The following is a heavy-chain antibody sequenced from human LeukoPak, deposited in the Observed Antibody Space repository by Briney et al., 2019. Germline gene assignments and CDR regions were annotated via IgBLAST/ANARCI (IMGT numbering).Heavy chain of an antibody. V-gene: IGHV4-39*07. CDR2: IYYSGST. J-gene: IGHJ2*01. D-gene: IGHD3-10*01. CDR1: GGSISSSSYY. CDR3: ARVPKYYYGPYWYFDL. Sequence: NTSETLSLTCTVSGGSISSSSYYWGWIRQPPGKGLEWIVSIYYSGSTYYNPSLKSPVTISVDTSKNQFSLKLSSVTAADTAVYYCARVPKYYYGPYWYFDLWGRGTLVTVSS.